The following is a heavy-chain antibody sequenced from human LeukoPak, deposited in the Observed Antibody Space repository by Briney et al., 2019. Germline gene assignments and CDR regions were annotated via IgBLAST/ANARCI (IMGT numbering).Heavy chain of an antibody. D-gene: IGHD6-19*01. V-gene: IGHV3-23*01. J-gene: IGHJ4*02. CDR1: GFIFTTYA. CDR3: TKTTVSNGWYYFDY. Sequence: PGGSLRLSCAASGFIFTTYALSWVRHAPGRGLEWVSAISSSGSSTYYADSVKGRFTISRDNSKNTLYLQMNSLRAEDTAVYYYTKTTVSNGWYYFDYWGQGTLVTVSS. CDR2: ISSSGSST.